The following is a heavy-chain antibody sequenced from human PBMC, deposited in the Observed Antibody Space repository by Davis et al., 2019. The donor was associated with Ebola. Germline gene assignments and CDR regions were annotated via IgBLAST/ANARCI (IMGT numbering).Heavy chain of an antibody. CDR1: GFTFSSYW. CDR2: INSDGSST. J-gene: IGHJ6*02. CDR3: ARNPGGANGMDV. D-gene: IGHD1-26*01. Sequence: PGGSLRLSCAASGFTFSSYWMHWVRQAPGKGLVWVSRINSDGSSTSYADSVKGRFTISRDNAKTTLYLQMNSLRAEDTAVYYCARNPGGANGMDVWGQGTTVTVSS. V-gene: IGHV3-74*01.